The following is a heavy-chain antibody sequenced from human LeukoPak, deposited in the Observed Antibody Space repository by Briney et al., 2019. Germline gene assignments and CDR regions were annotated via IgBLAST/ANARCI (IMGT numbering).Heavy chain of an antibody. CDR1: GFTFSSYG. D-gene: IGHD5-18*01. CDR2: ISYDGSNK. V-gene: IGHV3-30*18. CDR3: AKDLSGYSYGYAPHFDY. Sequence: GGSLRLSCAASGFTFSSYGMHWVRHAPGKGLEWVAVISYDGSNKYYADSVKGRFTISRDNSKNTLYLQMNSLRAEDTAVYYCAKDLSGYSYGYAPHFDYWGQGTLVTVSS. J-gene: IGHJ4*02.